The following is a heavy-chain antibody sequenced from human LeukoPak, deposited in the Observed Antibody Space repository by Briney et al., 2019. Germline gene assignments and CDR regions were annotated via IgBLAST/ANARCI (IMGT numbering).Heavy chain of an antibody. CDR2: IKPNSGGT. D-gene: IGHD6-19*01. CDR3: AREPVTGTLNFFDP. V-gene: IGHV1-2*02. J-gene: IGHJ5*02. CDR1: GYTFTDYY. Sequence: VASVKVSCKASGYTFTDYYLHWVRQAPGQGLEWMGWIKPNSGGTNYAHKFQGRVTMTRDTSLNTAYMELNRLISDDTAVCYCAREPVTGTLNFFDPWGQGALVTVTS.